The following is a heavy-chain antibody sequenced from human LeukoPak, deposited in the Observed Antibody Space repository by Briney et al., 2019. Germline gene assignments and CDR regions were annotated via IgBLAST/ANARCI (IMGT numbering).Heavy chain of an antibody. V-gene: IGHV4-39*01. Sequence: SETLSLTRTVPGGSISISNYYWGWIRQPPGRGLEWIGSISYSGTYYNPSLKSRLTISVDTSKNHFSLNLRSVTAADAAVYYCVRRTSNPVGAIDYWGRGTLVTVSS. CDR3: VRRTSNPVGAIDY. D-gene: IGHD1-26*01. CDR1: GGSISISNYY. CDR2: ISYSGT. J-gene: IGHJ4*02.